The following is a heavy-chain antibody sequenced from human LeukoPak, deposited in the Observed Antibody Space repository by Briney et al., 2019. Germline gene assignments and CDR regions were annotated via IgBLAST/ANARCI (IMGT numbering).Heavy chain of an antibody. J-gene: IGHJ4*02. Sequence: PGGSLRLSCAASGFTFSDHYVDWVRQAPGKGLEWVGRTRNKANSYTTEYAASVKGRFTISRDDSKNSLYLQMNSLKTEDTAVYYCAREGGYDILTGYYFGGQGTLVTVSS. CDR1: GFTFSDHY. D-gene: IGHD3-9*01. CDR3: AREGGYDILTGYYF. CDR2: TRNKANSYTT. V-gene: IGHV3-72*01.